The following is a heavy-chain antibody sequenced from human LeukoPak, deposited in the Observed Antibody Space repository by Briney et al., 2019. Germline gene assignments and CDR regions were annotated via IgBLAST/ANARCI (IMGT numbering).Heavy chain of an antibody. J-gene: IGHJ4*02. CDR3: ARDPGVRWLVGFDY. CDR1: GFTFSSYG. Sequence: GGSLRLSCAASGFTFSSYGMHWVRQAPDKGLEWVAVIWYDGSNKYYGDSVRGRFTISRDNSKNTLYLQMDSLRAEDTAVYYCARDPGVRWLVGFDYWGQGTLVTVSS. D-gene: IGHD6-19*01. V-gene: IGHV3-33*01. CDR2: IWYDGSNK.